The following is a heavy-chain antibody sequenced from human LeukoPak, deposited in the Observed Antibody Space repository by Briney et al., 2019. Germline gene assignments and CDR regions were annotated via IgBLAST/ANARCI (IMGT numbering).Heavy chain of an antibody. J-gene: IGHJ6*02. V-gene: IGHV3-7*01. CDR2: IKQDGSEK. CDR3: ACAVDTAMAYYYYGMDV. D-gene: IGHD5-18*01. Sequence: PGGSLRLSCAASGFTFSSYWMSWVRQAPGKGLEWVANIKQDGSEKYYVDSVKGRFTISRDNAKNSLYLQMNSLRAEDTAVYYCACAVDTAMAYYYYGMDVWGQGTTVTVSS. CDR1: GFTFSSYW.